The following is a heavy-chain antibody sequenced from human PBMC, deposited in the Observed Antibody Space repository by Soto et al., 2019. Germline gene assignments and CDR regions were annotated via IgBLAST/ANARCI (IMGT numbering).Heavy chain of an antibody. J-gene: IGHJ3*02. Sequence: EVQLVESGGGLIQPGGSLRLSCAASGVTVNTNYLSWVRQSPGKGLEWVSLIESGGSIYYADSVKGRFTISRDNFKNTLSLQMTSLRVEDTAVYYCASTTVWKNAFEIWGQGTLVSVSS. D-gene: IGHD3-16*01. CDR2: IESGGSI. V-gene: IGHV3-53*01. CDR3: ASTTVWKNAFEI. CDR1: GVTVNTNY.